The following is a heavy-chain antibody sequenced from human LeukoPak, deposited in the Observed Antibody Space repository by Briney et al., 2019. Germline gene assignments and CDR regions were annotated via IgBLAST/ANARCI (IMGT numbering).Heavy chain of an antibody. CDR3: ARSSGWPDY. V-gene: IGHV4-34*01. Sequence: LSLTCAVYGGSFSSYYWSWIRQPPGKGLEWIGEINHSGSTNYNPSLKSRVTISVDTSRNQFSLKLSSVTAADTAVYYCARSSGWPDYWGQGTLATVSS. CDR1: GGSFSSYY. D-gene: IGHD6-19*01. CDR2: INHSGST. J-gene: IGHJ4*02.